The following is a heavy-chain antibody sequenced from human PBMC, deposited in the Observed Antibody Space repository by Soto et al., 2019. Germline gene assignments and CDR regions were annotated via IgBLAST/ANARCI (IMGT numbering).Heavy chain of an antibody. V-gene: IGHV1-46*01. D-gene: IGHD6-13*01. CDR2: INPSGGYT. J-gene: IGHJ5*02. CDR3: ARQGSIAAAGLINWFDP. CDR1: GYTFSSYY. Sequence: GASVKVSCKASGYTFSSYYMNWVRQAPGQGLEWLGIINPSGGYTTYAQRFLGRVTMTSDTSTSTVHMELGSLTSEDTAVYYCARQGSIAAAGLINWFDPWGQGTLVTVSS.